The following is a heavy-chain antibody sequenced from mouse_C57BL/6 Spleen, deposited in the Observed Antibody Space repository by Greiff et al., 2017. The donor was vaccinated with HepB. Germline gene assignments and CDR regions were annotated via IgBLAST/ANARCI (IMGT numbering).Heavy chain of an antibody. V-gene: IGHV1-50*01. D-gene: IGHD2-2*01. CDR1: GYTFTSYW. Sequence: QVQLQQPGAELVKPGASVKLSCKASGYTFTSYWMQWVKQRPGQGLEWIGEIDPSDSYTNYNQKFKGKATLTVDTSSSTAYMQLSSQTSEDSAVYYCARCMVTTAGRGYYFDYWGQGTTLTVSS. CDR3: ARCMVTTAGRGYYFDY. J-gene: IGHJ2*01. CDR2: IDPSDSYT.